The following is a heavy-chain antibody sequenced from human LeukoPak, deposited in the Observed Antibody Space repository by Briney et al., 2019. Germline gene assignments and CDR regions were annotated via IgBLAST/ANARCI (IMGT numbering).Heavy chain of an antibody. CDR3: ARDSLLWPAGRVDP. CDR2: INPSGGST. V-gene: IGHV1-46*01. D-gene: IGHD3-10*01. Sequence: ASVKVSCKASGYTFTSYYMHWVRQAPGQGLEWMGIINPSGGSTSYAQKFQGRVTMTRDTSTSTAYMELRSLRSDDTAVYYCARDSLLWPAGRVDPWGQGTLVTVSS. J-gene: IGHJ5*02. CDR1: GYTFTSYY.